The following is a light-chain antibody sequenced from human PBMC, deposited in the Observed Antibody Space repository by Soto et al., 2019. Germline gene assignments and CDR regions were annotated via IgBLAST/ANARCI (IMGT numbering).Light chain of an antibody. CDR3: QQYSNWPRAT. V-gene: IGKV3-20*01. Sequence: EIVLTQSPGTLSLSPGERATLSCRASQSVTSNYLAWYQLKPGQAPRLLIHGASSRATGIPDRFSGSGSGTDFTLTISSLDPEDFGVYYCQQYSNWPRATFGGGTKVDIK. CDR1: QSVTSNY. CDR2: GAS. J-gene: IGKJ4*01.